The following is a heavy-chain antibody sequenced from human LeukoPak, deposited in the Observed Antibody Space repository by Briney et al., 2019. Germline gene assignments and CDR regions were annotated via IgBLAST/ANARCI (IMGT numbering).Heavy chain of an antibody. J-gene: IGHJ4*02. CDR1: EYTLTELS. D-gene: IGHD1-26*01. CDR2: FDPEDGET. Sequence: ASVKVSCTVSEYTLTELSMHWVRQAPGKGREWMGGFDPEDGETIYAQKFQGRVTMTEDTSTDTAYMELSSLRSEDTAVYYCATLPLSGSYYFDYWGQGTLVTVSS. V-gene: IGHV1-24*01. CDR3: ATLPLSGSYYFDY.